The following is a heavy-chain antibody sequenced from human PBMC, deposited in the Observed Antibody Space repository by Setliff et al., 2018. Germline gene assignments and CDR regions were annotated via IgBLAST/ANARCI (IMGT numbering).Heavy chain of an antibody. CDR1: GFTFSYAW. J-gene: IGHJ3*01. V-gene: IGHV3-15*07. D-gene: IGHD2-2*02. Sequence: LRLSCAASGFTFSYAWMHWVRQALGKGLEWVGRSKSKTAGGAIDYAAPVKGRFTISRDDSKNTLYLQMSSLKTEDTAMYYCTTDRAACSGSSCYNGFDVWGQGTMVTVSS. CDR2: SKSKTAGGAI. CDR3: TTDRAACSGSSCYNGFDV.